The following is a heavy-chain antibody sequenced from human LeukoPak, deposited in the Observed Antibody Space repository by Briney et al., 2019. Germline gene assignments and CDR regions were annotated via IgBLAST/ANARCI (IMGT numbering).Heavy chain of an antibody. V-gene: IGHV3-48*03. CDR3: AKKAYGSGIDY. D-gene: IGHD3-10*01. Sequence: GGSLRLSCAASGFTFSSYEMNWVRQAPGKGLEWVSYISSSGSTIYYADSVKGRFTISRDNSKNSLYLQMNSLRTEDTALYYCAKKAYGSGIDYWGQGTLVTVSS. CDR2: ISSSGSTI. J-gene: IGHJ4*02. CDR1: GFTFSSYE.